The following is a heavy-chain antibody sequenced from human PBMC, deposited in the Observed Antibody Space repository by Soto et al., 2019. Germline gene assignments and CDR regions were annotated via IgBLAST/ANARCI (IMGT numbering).Heavy chain of an antibody. CDR2: INAGNGNT. J-gene: IGHJ4*02. CDR1: GYTFTSYA. V-gene: IGHV1-3*01. Sequence: QVQLVQSGAEVKKPGASVKVSCKASGYTFTSYAMHWVRQAPGQRLEWMGWINAGNGNTKYSQKFQGRVTITRDTSASTAYMELSSLRSEDTAVYYCARVYGAQFRIAAAGTFGYWGQGTLVTVSS. CDR3: ARVYGAQFRIAAAGTFGY. D-gene: IGHD6-13*01.